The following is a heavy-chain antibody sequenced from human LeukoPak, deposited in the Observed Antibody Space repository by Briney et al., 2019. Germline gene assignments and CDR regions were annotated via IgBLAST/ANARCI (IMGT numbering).Heavy chain of an antibody. V-gene: IGHV3-11*06. CDR3: ARGGFCTGTSCSPSAPAPYYYYGMDV. CDR2: ILMSTNYT. Sequence: NPGGSLRLSCGASGFTLSDSYMSWTRQAPGKGLEWVSYILMSTNYTSYAASVKGRFTISRDNAKNSLYLQMNSLRAEDTAVYYCARGGFCTGTSCSPSAPAPYYYYGMDVWGQGTTVTVSS. D-gene: IGHD2-2*01. CDR1: GFTLSDSY. J-gene: IGHJ6*02.